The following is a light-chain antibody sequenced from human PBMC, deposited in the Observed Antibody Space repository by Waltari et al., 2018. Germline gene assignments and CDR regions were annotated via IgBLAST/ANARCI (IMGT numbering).Light chain of an antibody. V-gene: IGKV1-39*01. J-gene: IGKJ2*01. Sequence: DIQMTQSPSSLPASVGDRVTITCRSSQSISNYLNWYQHKPGEAPKLLVYVASIWQRGVPSRFSGSGSETDFTLNISSLQLEDFATYYCQQSYKAPYTFGQGTNVEIK. CDR1: QSISNY. CDR2: VAS. CDR3: QQSYKAPYT.